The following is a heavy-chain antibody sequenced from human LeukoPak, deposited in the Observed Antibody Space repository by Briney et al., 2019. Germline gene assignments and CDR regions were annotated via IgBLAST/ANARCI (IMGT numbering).Heavy chain of an antibody. CDR1: GDSVSSNSAA. CDR3: AREVAFWGCSSTSCYTFWFDP. V-gene: IGHV6-1*01. D-gene: IGHD2-2*02. CDR2: TYYRSKWYN. J-gene: IGHJ5*02. Sequence: SQTLSLTCAISGDSVSSNSAAWNWIRQSPSRGLEWLGRTYYRSKWYNDYAVSVKSRITINPDTSKNQFSLQLNSVTPEDTAVYYCAREVAFWGCSSTSCYTFWFDPWGQGTLVTVSS.